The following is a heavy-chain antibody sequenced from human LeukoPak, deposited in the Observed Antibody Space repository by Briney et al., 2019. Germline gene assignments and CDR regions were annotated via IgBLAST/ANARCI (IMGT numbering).Heavy chain of an antibody. CDR2: ISGDGNAK. Sequence: GGSLRLSCAASGFSFSSYSINWVRQAPGKGLEWVSYISGDGNAKHYTDSVKGRFTISRDNSKNTLYLQMNSLRAEDTAVYYCARDRLWRAMWLDPWGQGTLVTVSS. J-gene: IGHJ5*02. CDR1: GFSFSSYS. CDR3: ARDRLWRAMWLDP. D-gene: IGHD2-21*01. V-gene: IGHV3-48*01.